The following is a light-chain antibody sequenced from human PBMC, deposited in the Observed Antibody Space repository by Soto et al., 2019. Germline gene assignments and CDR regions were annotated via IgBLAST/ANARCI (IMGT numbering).Light chain of an antibody. J-gene: IGKJ4*01. V-gene: IGKV3-15*01. Sequence: EIELTQSPATLYVSPGEIATLSCRASQSVRSDLAWYQQKPGQAPRLLIYGAYLRATGIPARFSGSGSGTEFTLTISSLQSEDFAVYYCHQDNRWPLTFGGGTKVDTK. CDR1: QSVRSD. CDR2: GAY. CDR3: HQDNRWPLT.